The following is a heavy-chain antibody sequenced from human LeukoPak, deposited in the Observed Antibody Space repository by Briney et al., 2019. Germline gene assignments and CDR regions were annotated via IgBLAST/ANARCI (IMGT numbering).Heavy chain of an antibody. CDR1: GFTFSGYS. V-gene: IGHV3-21*01. D-gene: IGHD6-13*01. Sequence: GGSLRLSCAASGFTFSGYSMNWVRQAPGKGLEWVSSISSSSSYIYYADSVKGRFTISRDNAKNSLYLQMNSLRAEDTAVYYCARVFTAAGHHPYDYWGQGTLVTVSS. CDR3: ARVFTAAGHHPYDY. CDR2: ISSSSSYI. J-gene: IGHJ4*02.